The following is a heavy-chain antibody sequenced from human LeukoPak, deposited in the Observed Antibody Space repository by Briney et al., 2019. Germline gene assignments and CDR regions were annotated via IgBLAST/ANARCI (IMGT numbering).Heavy chain of an antibody. V-gene: IGHV4-59*08. D-gene: IGHD2-2*01. CDR1: GGSISSYY. CDR3: ARLAVVVPAAHPAVDY. J-gene: IGHJ4*02. Sequence: PSETLSLTCTVSGGSISSYYWSWIRQPPGKGLEWIGYIHYSGSTNYNPSLKSRVTISVDTSKNQFSLRLTSVTAADTAVYYCARLAVVVPAAHPAVDYWGQGTLVTVSS. CDR2: IHYSGST.